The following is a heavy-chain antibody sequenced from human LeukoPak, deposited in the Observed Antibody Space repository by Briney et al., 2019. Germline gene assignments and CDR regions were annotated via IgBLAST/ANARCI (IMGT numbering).Heavy chain of an antibody. V-gene: IGHV3-74*01. D-gene: IGHD2-15*01. J-gene: IGHJ4*02. CDR1: GFTFSNYW. CDR3: ARDPQYCSGGSCYSFDY. Sequence: GGSLRLSCAASGFTFSNYWMHWVRQAPRKGLVWVSRIKSDGSSTSYADSVKGRFTISRDNAKNSLYLQMNSLRAEDTAVYYCARDPQYCSGGSCYSFDYWGQGTLVTVSS. CDR2: IKSDGSST.